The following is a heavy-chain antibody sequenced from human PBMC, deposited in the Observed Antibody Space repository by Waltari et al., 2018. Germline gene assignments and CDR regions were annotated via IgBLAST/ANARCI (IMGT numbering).Heavy chain of an antibody. D-gene: IGHD3-3*01. V-gene: IGHV3-53*01. CDR2: IYSGGST. Sequence: EVQLVESGGGLIQPGGSLSPHWPVLGVTVSNNYMGGVRQAPGTGLEWVSVIYSGGSTYYADSVKGRFTISRDSSENTVYLQMSSLRAEDTALYYCARLDFWTGSYYWGQGTLVTVSS. J-gene: IGHJ4*02. CDR3: ARLDFWTGSYY. CDR1: GVTVSNNY.